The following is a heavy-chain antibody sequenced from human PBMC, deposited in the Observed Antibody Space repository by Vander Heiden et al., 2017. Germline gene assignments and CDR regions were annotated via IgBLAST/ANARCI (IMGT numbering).Heavy chain of an antibody. CDR1: GFTFSSYG. CDR3: AKDRWYCSGGSCYPRYYYYGMDV. CDR2: ISYDGSNK. D-gene: IGHD2-15*01. J-gene: IGHJ6*02. Sequence: QVQLVESGGGVVQPGRSLSLSCAASGFTFSSYGMHWVRQAPGKGLEWVAVISYDGSNKYYADSVKGRFTISRDNSKNTLYLQMNSLRAEDTAVYYCAKDRWYCSGGSCYPRYYYYGMDVWGQGTTVTVSS. V-gene: IGHV3-30*18.